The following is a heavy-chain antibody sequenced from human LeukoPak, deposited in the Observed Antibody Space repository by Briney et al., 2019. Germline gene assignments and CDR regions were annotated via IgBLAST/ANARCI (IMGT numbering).Heavy chain of an antibody. CDR1: GYTFTGYY. CDR2: INPNSGGT. J-gene: IGHJ3*02. V-gene: IGHV1-2*02. Sequence: GASVKVSCKASGYTFTGYYMHWVRQPPGKGLEWMGWINPNSGGTNYAQKFQGRVTMTRDTSISTAYMELSRLRSEDTAVYYCAREGGCYASDIWGQGTMVTVSS. D-gene: IGHD1-26*01. CDR3: AREGGCYASDI.